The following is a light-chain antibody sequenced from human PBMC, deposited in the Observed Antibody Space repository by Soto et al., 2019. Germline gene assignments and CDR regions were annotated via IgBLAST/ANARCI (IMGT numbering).Light chain of an antibody. V-gene: IGLV2-14*01. CDR3: SSYISSSTFVV. CDR1: SRDVGGYNY. Sequence: QSVLTQPASVSGSPGQSITISCTGTSRDVGGYNYVSWHQQHPGKAPKVIITEVSNRPSGVSNRFSGSKSGNTASLTISGLQAEDEADYYCSSYISSSTFVVVGGGTKLTVL. J-gene: IGLJ2*01. CDR2: EVS.